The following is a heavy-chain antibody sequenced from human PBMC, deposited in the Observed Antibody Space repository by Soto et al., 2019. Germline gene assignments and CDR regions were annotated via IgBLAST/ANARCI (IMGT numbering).Heavy chain of an antibody. CDR3: ARGDREDIAVVVGARPGVYGMDV. CDR1: GFTFRSYA. Sequence: QVQLVESGGGVVQPGRSLRLSCAASGFTFRSYAMHWVRQAPGKGLECVAVISYDGSNKFYRDSVKGRFTISRDNSKKTLYLQINSLRYEDTAVYYCARGDREDIAVVVGARPGVYGMDVWGQGTTVTVSS. V-gene: IGHV3-30-3*01. CDR2: ISYDGSNK. D-gene: IGHD2-15*01. J-gene: IGHJ6*02.